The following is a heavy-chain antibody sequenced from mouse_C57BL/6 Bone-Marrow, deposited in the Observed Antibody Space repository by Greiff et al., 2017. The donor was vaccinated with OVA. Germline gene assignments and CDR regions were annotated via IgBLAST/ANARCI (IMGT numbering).Heavy chain of an antibody. CDR1: GYTFTDYY. Sequence: QVQLKESGPELVKPGASVKISCKASGYTFTDYYINWVKQRPGQGLEWIGWIFPGSGSTYYNEKFKGKATLTVDKSSSTAYMLLSSLTSEDSAVYFCAREIGVPSTYYFDYWGQGTTLTVSS. D-gene: IGHD3-1*01. CDR2: IFPGSGST. V-gene: IGHV1-75*01. J-gene: IGHJ2*01. CDR3: AREIGVPSTYYFDY.